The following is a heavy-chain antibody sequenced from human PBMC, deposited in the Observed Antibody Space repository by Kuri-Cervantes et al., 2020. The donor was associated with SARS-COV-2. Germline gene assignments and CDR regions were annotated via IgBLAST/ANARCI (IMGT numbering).Heavy chain of an antibody. CDR3: ASEVIPNPSEKYAYYGLDV. CDR2: ISSSSSTI. D-gene: IGHD1-26*01. CDR1: GLTFSVYG. Sequence: GETLKISCAASGLTFSVYGLNRVRQAPGKGLEWVSYISSSSSTIHYAYSVKGRFTISRDNAKKSLFLQMNSLRAEDTAVYYCASEVIPNPSEKYAYYGLDVWGQGTTVTVSS. V-gene: IGHV3-48*01. J-gene: IGHJ6*02.